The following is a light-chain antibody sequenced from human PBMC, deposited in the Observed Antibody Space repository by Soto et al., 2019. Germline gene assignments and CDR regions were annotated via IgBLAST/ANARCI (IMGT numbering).Light chain of an antibody. V-gene: IGLV2-11*01. Sequence: QSVLTQPRSVSGSPGQSVTISCTGASSDVGSYIYVSWYQQHPGKAPKLMIYDVSKRPSGVPDRFSGSKSGNTASLTISGLQAEDEADYYCCSYAGSNYVFGTGTKVTVL. CDR1: SSDVGSYIY. CDR3: CSYAGSNYV. CDR2: DVS. J-gene: IGLJ1*01.